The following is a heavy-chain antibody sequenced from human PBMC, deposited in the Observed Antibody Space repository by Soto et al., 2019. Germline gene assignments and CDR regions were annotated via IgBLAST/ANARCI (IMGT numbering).Heavy chain of an antibody. CDR1: GFTFSSYW. J-gene: IGHJ3*02. Sequence: GESLKISCAASGFTFSSYWMSWVRQAPGKGLEWVANIKQDGSEKYYVDSVKGRFTISRENAKNSLYLQMNSLRAEDTAVYYCARSTGAFFWSGYDAFDIWGQGTMVTVSS. V-gene: IGHV3-7*01. D-gene: IGHD3-3*01. CDR2: IKQDGSEK. CDR3: ARSTGAFFWSGYDAFDI.